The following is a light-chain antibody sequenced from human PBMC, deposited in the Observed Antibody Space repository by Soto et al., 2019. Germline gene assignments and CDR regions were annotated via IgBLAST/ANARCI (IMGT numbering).Light chain of an antibody. Sequence: QSALTQPASVSGSPGQSITLSCTGTSSDVGGYKYVSWYQHHPGKAPKVMIYEVSNRPSGVSNRFSGSKSGNTASLTISGLQPEDEADYYCSSHTGSRTLVLFGGGTKLTVL. J-gene: IGLJ2*01. CDR3: SSHTGSRTLVL. V-gene: IGLV2-14*01. CDR2: EVS. CDR1: SSDVGGYKY.